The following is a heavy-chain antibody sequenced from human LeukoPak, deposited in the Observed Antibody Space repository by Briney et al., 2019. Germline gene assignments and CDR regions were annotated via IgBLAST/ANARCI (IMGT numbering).Heavy chain of an antibody. Sequence: ASVKVSCKASGYTYTKYAISWVRQAPGQGLEWMGWISPYNGDTNYPHKLQGRVTMTADTSTSTASMELRSLRSDDTAVYYCAREESQEVTYYDVLTGETSNSYYYYYMDVWDKGTTVTVSS. CDR3: AREESQEVTYYDVLTGETSNSYYYYYMDV. D-gene: IGHD3-9*01. J-gene: IGHJ6*03. CDR1: GYTYTKYA. CDR2: ISPYNGDT. V-gene: IGHV1-18*01.